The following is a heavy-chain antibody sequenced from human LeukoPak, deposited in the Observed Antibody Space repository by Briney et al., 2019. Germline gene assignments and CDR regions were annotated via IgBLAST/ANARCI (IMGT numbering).Heavy chain of an antibody. D-gene: IGHD3-9*01. CDR3: ARVGNDILTGYPYYFDY. V-gene: IGHV4-61*01. CDR1: GGSISSSSYY. CDR2: IYYSGST. Sequence: SETLSLTCTVSGGSISSSSYYWSWIRQPPGKGLEWIGYIYYSGSTNYNPSLKSRVTISVDTSKNQFSLKLSSVTAADTAVYYCARVGNDILTGYPYYFDYWGQGTLVTVSS. J-gene: IGHJ4*02.